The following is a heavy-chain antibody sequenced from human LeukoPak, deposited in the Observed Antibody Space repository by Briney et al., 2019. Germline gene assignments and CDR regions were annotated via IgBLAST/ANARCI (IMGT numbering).Heavy chain of an antibody. Sequence: ASVKVSCKASGYTFTSYYMHWVRQAPGQGLEWMGIINPSGGNTSYAQKFQGRVTMTRDTSTSTVYMELSSLRSEDTAVYYCARGPITDIVVMYYFDYWGQGTLVTVSS. J-gene: IGHJ4*02. CDR2: INPSGGNT. V-gene: IGHV1-46*01. CDR1: GYTFTSYY. D-gene: IGHD5-12*01. CDR3: ARGPITDIVVMYYFDY.